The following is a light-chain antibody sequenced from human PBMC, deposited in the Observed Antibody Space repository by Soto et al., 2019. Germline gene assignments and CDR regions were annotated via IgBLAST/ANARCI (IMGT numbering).Light chain of an antibody. CDR2: DAS. V-gene: IGKV3-11*01. J-gene: IGKJ2*01. CDR1: QSVSSY. CDR3: QPRSNWPPYT. Sequence: EIVLTQSPATLSLSPGERATLSCRASQSVSSYLAWYQHKPGQAPRLLIYDASNRATGIPARFSVSGSGTDFTLTISSLAPEAFAVYYCQPRSNWPPYTFGQGTKLEIK.